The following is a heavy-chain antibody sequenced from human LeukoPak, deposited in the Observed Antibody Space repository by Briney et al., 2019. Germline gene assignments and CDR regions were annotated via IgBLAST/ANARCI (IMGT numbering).Heavy chain of an antibody. Sequence: GASVKVSCKASGYTSTSYDINWVRQATGQGLEWMGWMNPNSGNTGYAQKFQGRVTMTRNTSISTAYMELSSLRSEDTAVYYCARGGALGGSSNFYYYYYGMDVWGQGTTVTVSS. V-gene: IGHV1-8*01. CDR3: ARGGALGGSSNFYYYYYGMDV. D-gene: IGHD6-6*01. J-gene: IGHJ6*02. CDR2: MNPNSGNT. CDR1: GYTSTSYD.